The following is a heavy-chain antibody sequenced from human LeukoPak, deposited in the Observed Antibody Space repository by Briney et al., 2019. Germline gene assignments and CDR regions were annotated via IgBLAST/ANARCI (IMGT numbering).Heavy chain of an antibody. CDR3: ASGYDNSGYYYVPDY. J-gene: IGHJ4*02. Sequence: SETLSLTCTVSGGSISNSCYYWGWIRQPPRKGLEWIGHIYYSGSTYYNPSLKSRVTISVHTSKNQFSLKLSSVTAADTAVYYCASGYDNSGYYYVPDYWGQGTLVTVSS. CDR1: GGSISNSCYY. V-gene: IGHV4-39*01. CDR2: IYYSGST. D-gene: IGHD3-22*01.